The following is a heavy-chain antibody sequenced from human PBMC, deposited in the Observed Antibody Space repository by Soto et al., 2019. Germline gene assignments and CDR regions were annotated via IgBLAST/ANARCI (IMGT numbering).Heavy chain of an antibody. Sequence: QVQLVQSGAEVKKPGSSVKVSCKASGGTFSSYAISWVRQAPGQGLAWMGGIITIFGTANYAQKFQGRVTITADESTSTAYMELSSLRSEDTAVYYCARAGRYFDWLLDYYYYGMDVWGQGTTVTVSS. CDR2: IITIFGTA. D-gene: IGHD3-9*01. CDR3: ARAGRYFDWLLDYYYYGMDV. V-gene: IGHV1-69*01. CDR1: GGTFSSYA. J-gene: IGHJ6*02.